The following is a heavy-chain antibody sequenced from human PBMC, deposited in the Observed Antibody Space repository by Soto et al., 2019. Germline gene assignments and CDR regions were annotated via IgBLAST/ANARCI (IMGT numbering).Heavy chain of an antibody. V-gene: IGHV1-2*04. CDR1: GYTFTGYY. J-gene: IGHJ6*01. CDR3: ARDAQLYYDILTGSHYYCYLMAV. CDR2: INPNSGGT. D-gene: IGHD3-9*01. Sequence: ASVKVSGKASGYTFTGYYMHWVRQAPGQGLEWMGWINPNSGGTNYAQKFQGWVTMTRDTSISTAYMELSRLRSDDTAVYYCARDAQLYYDILTGSHYYCYLMAVCGRGTTVLVSS.